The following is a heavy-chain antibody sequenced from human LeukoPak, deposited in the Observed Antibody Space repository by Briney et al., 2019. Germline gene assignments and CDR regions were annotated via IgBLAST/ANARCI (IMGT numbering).Heavy chain of an antibody. D-gene: IGHD5-18*01. Sequence: ASVKVSCKASGYTFTSYDINWVRQATGQGLEWMGWMNPNSGNTGYAQKFRGRVTMTRNTSISTAYMELSSLRSEDTAVYYCARGVDTATYNWFDPWGQGTLVTVSS. CDR2: MNPNSGNT. CDR1: GYTFTSYD. J-gene: IGHJ5*02. V-gene: IGHV1-8*01. CDR3: ARGVDTATYNWFDP.